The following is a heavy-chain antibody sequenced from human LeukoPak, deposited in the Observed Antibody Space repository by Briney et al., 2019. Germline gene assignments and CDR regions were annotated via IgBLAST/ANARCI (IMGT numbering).Heavy chain of an antibody. CDR1: AGSFSSYA. Sequence: ASVKVSCKASAGSFSSYAISWVRQAPGQGLEWMGIINPSGGSTSYAQKFQGGVTMTRDTSTSTVYMELRSLRSDDTAVYYCARVKGPRYSPKTDYWGQGTLVTVSS. D-gene: IGHD5-18*01. J-gene: IGHJ4*02. CDR2: INPSGGST. V-gene: IGHV1-46*01. CDR3: ARVKGPRYSPKTDY.